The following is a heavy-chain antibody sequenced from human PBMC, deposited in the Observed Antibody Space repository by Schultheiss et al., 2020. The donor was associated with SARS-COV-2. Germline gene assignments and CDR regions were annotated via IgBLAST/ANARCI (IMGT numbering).Heavy chain of an antibody. CDR2: INPNSGGT. CDR1: GYTFTGYY. J-gene: IGHJ4*02. D-gene: IGHD6-19*01. CDR3: ARDMMYTVAGTGRVDY. Sequence: ASVKVSCKASGYTFTGYYMHWVRQAPGQGLEWMGWINPNSGGTNYAQKFQGWVTMTRDTSISTAYMELSRLRSDDTAVYYCARDMMYTVAGTGRVDYWGQGTLVTVSS. V-gene: IGHV1-2*04.